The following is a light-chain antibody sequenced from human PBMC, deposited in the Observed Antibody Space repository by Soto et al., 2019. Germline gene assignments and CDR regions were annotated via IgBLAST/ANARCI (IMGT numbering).Light chain of an antibody. CDR1: SSNIGSNY. V-gene: IGLV1-47*02. Sequence: QSVLTQPPSASGTPGQRVTISCSGSSSNIGSNYVYWYQQLPGTDPKLLIYSNNQRPSGVTDRFSGSKSGTSASLAISGLRSEDEADYDCAAWDDRLSGSDVFGTGTKVTVL. J-gene: IGLJ1*01. CDR2: SNN. CDR3: AAWDDRLSGSDV.